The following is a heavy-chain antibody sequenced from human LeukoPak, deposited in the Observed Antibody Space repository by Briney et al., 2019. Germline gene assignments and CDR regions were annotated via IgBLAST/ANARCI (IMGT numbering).Heavy chain of an antibody. Sequence: PGGSLRLSCAASGFTFSTYGMSWVRQAPGKGLEWVSGISGSGGSRFYTDSVKGRFTISRDNSKNTLYLQMNSLRAEDTAVYYCARRAGGYSHPYDYWGQGTLVTVSS. CDR2: ISGSGGSR. CDR1: GFTFSTYG. J-gene: IGHJ4*02. CDR3: ARRAGGYSHPYDY. V-gene: IGHV3-23*01. D-gene: IGHD4-23*01.